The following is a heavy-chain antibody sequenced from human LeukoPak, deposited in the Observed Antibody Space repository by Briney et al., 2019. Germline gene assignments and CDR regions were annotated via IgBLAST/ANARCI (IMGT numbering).Heavy chain of an antibody. D-gene: IGHD3-16*01. CDR1: GYRFTNYW. J-gene: IGHJ4*02. V-gene: IGHV5-51*01. Sequence: TRGESLKISCKGSGYRFTNYWIGWVRQMPGKGLEWMGIIYPGDSDTRYSPSFQGQVTISADKSSSTAYLQWGSLKDSDTAIYYCARWGGVPIDFWGQGTLATVSS. CDR3: ARWGGVPIDF. CDR2: IYPGDSDT.